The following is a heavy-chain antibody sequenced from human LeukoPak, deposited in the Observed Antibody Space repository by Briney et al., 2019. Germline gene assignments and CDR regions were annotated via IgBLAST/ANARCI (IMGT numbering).Heavy chain of an antibody. CDR3: AKDALQITMTHSYFDY. CDR1: GFTFSSYA. D-gene: IGHD3-22*01. V-gene: IGHV3-23*01. CDR2: ISGSGGST. Sequence: GGSLRLSCAASGFTFSSYAMSWVRQAPGKGLEWVSAISGSGGSTYYADSVKGRFTISRDNSKNTLYLQMNSLRAEDTAVYYCAKDALQITMTHSYFDYWGQGTLVTVSS. J-gene: IGHJ4*02.